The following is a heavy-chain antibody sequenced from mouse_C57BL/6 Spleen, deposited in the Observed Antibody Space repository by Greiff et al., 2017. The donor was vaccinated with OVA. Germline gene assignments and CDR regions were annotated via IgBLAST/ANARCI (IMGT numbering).Heavy chain of an antibody. CDR3: TKIYYGAWFAY. CDR2: IDPETGGT. D-gene: IGHD2-1*01. Sequence: QVQLQQSGAELVRPGASVTLSCKASGYTFTDYEMHWVKQTPVHGLEWIGAIDPETGGTAYNQKFKGKAILTADKSSSTAYMELRSLTSEDSAVYYCTKIYYGAWFAYWGQGTLVTVSA. V-gene: IGHV1-15*01. CDR1: GYTFTDYE. J-gene: IGHJ3*01.